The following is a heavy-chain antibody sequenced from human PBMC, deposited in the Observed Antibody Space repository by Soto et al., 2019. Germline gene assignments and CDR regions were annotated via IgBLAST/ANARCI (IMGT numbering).Heavy chain of an antibody. CDR1: GFTFSGYG. D-gene: IGHD6-13*01. CDR3: ARDTPYSSSWYYFDY. J-gene: IGHJ4*02. Sequence: GGSLRLSCEAFGFTFSGYGMPWVRKAPGKGLEWVEVIWYDGSNKYYADSVKGRFTISRDNSKNTLYLQMNSLRAEDTAVYYCARDTPYSSSWYYFDYWGQGTLVTVSS. CDR2: IWYDGSNK. V-gene: IGHV3-33*01.